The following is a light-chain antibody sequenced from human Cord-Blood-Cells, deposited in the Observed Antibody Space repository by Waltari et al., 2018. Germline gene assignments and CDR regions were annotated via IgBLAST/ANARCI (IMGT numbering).Light chain of an antibody. CDR2: WAS. CDR1: PSVLYSSNNKNY. V-gene: IGKV4-1*01. J-gene: IGKJ2*01. Sequence: DIVMTPSPDPLAVSLGERATINCKSSPSVLYSSNNKNYLAWYQQKPGQPPKLLIYWASTRESGVPDRFSGSGSGTDFTLTISSLQAEDVAVYYCQQYYSTPYTFGQGTKLEIK. CDR3: QQYYSTPYT.